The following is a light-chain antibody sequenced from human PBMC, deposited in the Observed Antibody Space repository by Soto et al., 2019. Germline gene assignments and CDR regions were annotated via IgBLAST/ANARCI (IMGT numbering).Light chain of an antibody. CDR3: LVYYGGQLGV. Sequence: QTVVTQEPSLTVSPGGTVTLTCATSTGAVTSGYYPNWFQQKPGRAPRALIYSTNNKYSWTPARFSGSLLGGKAALTLSGVQPEDEADYYCLVYYGGQLGVFGGGTKLTVL. CDR2: STN. V-gene: IGLV7-43*01. CDR1: TGAVTSGYY. J-gene: IGLJ2*01.